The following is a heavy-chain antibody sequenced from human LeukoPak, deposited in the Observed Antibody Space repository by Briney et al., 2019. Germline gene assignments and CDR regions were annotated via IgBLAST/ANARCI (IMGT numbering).Heavy chain of an antibody. D-gene: IGHD6-19*01. Sequence: GASVKVSCKASGYTFTGYYMHWVRQAPGQGLGWMGWINPNSGGTNYAQKFQGRVTMTRDTSISTAYMELSRLRSDDTAVYYCARSDSSGWYFDYWGQGTLVTVSS. CDR2: INPNSGGT. V-gene: IGHV1-2*02. CDR3: ARSDSSGWYFDY. J-gene: IGHJ4*02. CDR1: GYTFTGYY.